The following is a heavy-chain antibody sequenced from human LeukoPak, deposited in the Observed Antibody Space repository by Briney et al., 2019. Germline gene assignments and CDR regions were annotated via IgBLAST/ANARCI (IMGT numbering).Heavy chain of an antibody. J-gene: IGHJ4*02. CDR3: ARAAGYRFDY. V-gene: IGHV4-59*01. CDR1: GXSISSYY. Sequence: PSETLSLTCTVSGXSISSYYWSWIRQPPGKGLEWIGYIYYSGSANYNPSLKSRVTISVDTSKNQFSLKLNSVTAADTAVYYCARAAGYRFDYWAREPWSPSPQ. D-gene: IGHD5-12*01. CDR2: IYYSGSA.